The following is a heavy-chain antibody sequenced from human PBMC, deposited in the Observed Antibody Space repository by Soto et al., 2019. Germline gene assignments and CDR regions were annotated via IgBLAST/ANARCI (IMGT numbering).Heavy chain of an antibody. V-gene: IGHV3-33*01. D-gene: IGHD3-22*01. CDR3: ARGYSSGYSAFDY. J-gene: IGHJ4*02. CDR1: GFIFNNYG. CDR2: IYYDGTSK. Sequence: PGGSLRLACAAFGFIFNNYGMHWVRQAPGKGLEWVALIYYDGTSKYYADSVKGRFTISRDNSRDTLYLQVNSLRAEDTAVYYCARGYSSGYSAFDYWGQGAPVTVSS.